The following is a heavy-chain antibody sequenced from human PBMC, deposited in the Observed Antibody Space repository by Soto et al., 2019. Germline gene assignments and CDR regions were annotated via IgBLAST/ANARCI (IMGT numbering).Heavy chain of an antibody. D-gene: IGHD3-9*01. CDR1: GFTFSDYY. CDR2: ISSSSSYT. CDR3: ARDGADFDWLYPGSTNYFDY. V-gene: IGHV3-11*06. J-gene: IGHJ4*02. Sequence: QVQLVESGGGLVKPGGSLRLSCAASGFTFSDYYMSWIRQAPGKGLEWVSYISSSSSYTNYADSVKGRFTISRDNAKNSLYLQMNSRRAEDTAVYYCARDGADFDWLYPGSTNYFDYWGQGTLVTVSS.